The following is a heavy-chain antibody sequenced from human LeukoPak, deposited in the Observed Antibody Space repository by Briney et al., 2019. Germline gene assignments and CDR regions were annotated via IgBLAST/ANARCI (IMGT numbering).Heavy chain of an antibody. CDR2: ISSSGSII. CDR3: AKAPLMVRGVIMQPFDY. J-gene: IGHJ4*02. D-gene: IGHD3-10*01. Sequence: GGSLRLSCAASGFTFSSYEMNWVRQAPGKGLEFISYISSSGSIIYYADSVKGRFTISRDNSKNTLYLQMNSLRAEDTAVYYCAKAPLMVRGVIMQPFDYWGQGTLVTVSS. V-gene: IGHV3-48*03. CDR1: GFTFSSYE.